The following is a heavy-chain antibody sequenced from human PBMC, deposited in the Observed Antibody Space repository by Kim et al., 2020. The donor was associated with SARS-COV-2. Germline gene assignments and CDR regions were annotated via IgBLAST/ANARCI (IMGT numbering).Heavy chain of an antibody. CDR1: GFTFSDYW. CDR3: TRDPGRQPFDF. V-gene: IGHV3-7*01. J-gene: IGHJ4*02. Sequence: GGSLRLSCAASGFTFSDYWMTWVRQAPGKGLEWVANIDQDDTEKYYVDSVKGRFTISRDNAKNSLYLQMKSLRVEDTAVCYCTRDPGRQPFDFWGQGTLV. CDR2: IDQDDTEK.